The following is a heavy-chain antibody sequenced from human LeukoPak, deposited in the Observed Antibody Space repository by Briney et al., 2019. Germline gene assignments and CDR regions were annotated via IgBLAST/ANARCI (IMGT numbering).Heavy chain of an antibody. CDR2: ISSSSSYI. V-gene: IGHV3-21*01. D-gene: IGHD3-16*02. CDR3: ARHRTASDY. Sequence: PGGSLRLSCAASGFSFSSYNMNWVRQAPGKGLEWVSFISSSSSYIYYADSVKGRFTISRDNAKSSLYLQMNSLRAEDTALYYCARHRTASDYWGQGTLVTVSS. J-gene: IGHJ4*02. CDR1: GFSFSSYN.